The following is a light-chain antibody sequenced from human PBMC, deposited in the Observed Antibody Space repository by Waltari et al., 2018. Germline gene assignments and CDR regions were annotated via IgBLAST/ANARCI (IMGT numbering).Light chain of an antibody. CDR2: DAS. Sequence: EIVLTQSTATLALSPGERATLSCRASQSVSRFLAWYQQRPGQAPRLLIYDASNRATGIPSRFSGSGSGTDFTLTISSLEPEDFAVYYCQQRSKWPGTFGQGTKVEIK. V-gene: IGKV3-11*01. CDR3: QQRSKWPGT. CDR1: QSVSRF. J-gene: IGKJ2*01.